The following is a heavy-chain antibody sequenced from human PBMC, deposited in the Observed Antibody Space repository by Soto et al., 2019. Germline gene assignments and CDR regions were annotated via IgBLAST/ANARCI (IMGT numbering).Heavy chain of an antibody. CDR1: GYSFSSYD. CDR2: MNPKSGQK. J-gene: IGHJ5*02. CDR3: ARDIGPALDWFGP. Sequence: ASVKVSSKASGYSFSSYDMNWVRQAPGQGLELMGWMNPKSGQKNYAPRFQGRVSMTVNTSISTAYMELSSLTSEDTAMYYCARDIGPALDWFGPWGQGTLVTVSS. D-gene: IGHD2-2*01. V-gene: IGHV1-8*01.